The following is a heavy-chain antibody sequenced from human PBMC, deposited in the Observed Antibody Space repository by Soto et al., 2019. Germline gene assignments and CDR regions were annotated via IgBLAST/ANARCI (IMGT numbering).Heavy chain of an antibody. V-gene: IGHV4-61*08. Sequence: SETLSLTCTVSGGSISSGDYYWSWIRQPPGKGLEWIGYIYYSGTTNYNPSLKSRVTILVDTSKNQFSLKLSSVTAADTAVYYCARHGRVDTAPTTPRRYGLDVWGQGTTVTVPS. D-gene: IGHD5-18*01. CDR1: GGSISSGDYY. CDR3: ARHGRVDTAPTTPRRYGLDV. J-gene: IGHJ6*02. CDR2: IYYSGTT.